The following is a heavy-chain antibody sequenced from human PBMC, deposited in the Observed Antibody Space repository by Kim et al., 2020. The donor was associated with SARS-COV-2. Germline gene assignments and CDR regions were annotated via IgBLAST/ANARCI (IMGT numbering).Heavy chain of an antibody. Sequence: SETLSLTCTVSGASITSTDYWWGWIRQPPGKGLEWIGGISYTGTSYSNPSLKSRVTTSVDTSKSQFSLQLHSVTAADTAVYYCGRQVHDSEWPRYVNHWGQGTLVTVSS. J-gene: IGHJ1*01. V-gene: IGHV4-39*01. CDR3: GRQVHDSEWPRYVNH. D-gene: IGHD5-12*01. CDR1: GASITSTDYW. CDR2: ISYTGTS.